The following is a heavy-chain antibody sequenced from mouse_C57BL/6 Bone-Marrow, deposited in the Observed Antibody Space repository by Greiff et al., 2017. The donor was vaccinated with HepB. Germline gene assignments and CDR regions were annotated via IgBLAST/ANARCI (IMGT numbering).Heavy chain of an antibody. CDR3: TRMTTAY. D-gene: IGHD1-2*01. CDR1: GYKFTDYE. Sequence: QVQLQQSGAELVRPGASVTLSCKASGYKFTDYEMHWVKQTPVHGLEWIGAIDPETGGTAYNQKFKGKAILTADKSSSTAYMELRSLTSEDSAVYYGTRMTTAYWGQGTTLTVSS. CDR2: IDPETGGT. J-gene: IGHJ2*01. V-gene: IGHV1-15*01.